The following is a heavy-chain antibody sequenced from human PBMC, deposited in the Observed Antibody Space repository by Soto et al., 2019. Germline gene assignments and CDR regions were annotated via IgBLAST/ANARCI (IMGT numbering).Heavy chain of an antibody. CDR3: AREQSSSWYNYYYYGMDV. J-gene: IGHJ6*02. CDR2: IKQDGSEK. D-gene: IGHD6-13*01. CDR1: GFTFSSYW. V-gene: IGHV3-7*01. Sequence: GGSLRLSCAASGFTFSSYWMSWVRQAPGKGLEWVANIKQDGSEKYYVDSVKGRFTISRDNAKNSLYLQMNSLRAEDTAVYYCAREQSSSWYNYYYYGMDVWGQGTTVTVSS.